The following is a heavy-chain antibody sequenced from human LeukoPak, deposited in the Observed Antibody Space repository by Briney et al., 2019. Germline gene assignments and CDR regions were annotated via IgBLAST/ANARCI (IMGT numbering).Heavy chain of an antibody. Sequence: GGSLRLSCAASGFTFSTYAVSWVRQAPGKGLEWVSATSASGGSTFYADSVKGRFTISRDNSKNTLSLQVNSLRAEDTAIYYCAKGRISSSWYQGYYFDYWGQGTLVTVSS. J-gene: IGHJ4*02. V-gene: IGHV3-23*01. CDR3: AKGRISSSWYQGYYFDY. CDR1: GFTFSTYA. CDR2: TSASGGST. D-gene: IGHD6-13*01.